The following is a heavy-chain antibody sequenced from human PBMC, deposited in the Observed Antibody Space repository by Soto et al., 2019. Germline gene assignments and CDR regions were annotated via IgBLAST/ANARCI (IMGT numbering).Heavy chain of an antibody. V-gene: IGHV4-34*01. CDR3: ARGQGIVLMVYATQPKYYFDY. J-gene: IGHJ4*02. CDR2: INHSGST. CDR1: GGSFSGSY. D-gene: IGHD2-8*01. Sequence: SETLSLTCAVYGGSFSGSYWSWIRQPPGKGLEWIGEINHSGSTNYNPSLKSRVTISVDTSKNQFSLKLSSVTAADTAVYYCARGQGIVLMVYATQPKYYFDYWGQGTLVTVSS.